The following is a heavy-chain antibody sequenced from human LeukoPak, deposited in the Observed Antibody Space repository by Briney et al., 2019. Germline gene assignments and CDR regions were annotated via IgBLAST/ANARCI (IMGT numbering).Heavy chain of an antibody. CDR2: ISVNNADT. CDR1: GYSFTNYG. J-gene: IGHJ4*02. D-gene: IGHD3-10*01. Sequence: ASVKVSCKASGYSFTNYGISWVRQAPGQGLQWMGWISVNNADTSYAQNFQGRVTLTTDTSTGTAYMELRSLRSDDTAVYYCARVRWFGELFSDYWGQGTLVTVSS. CDR3: ARVRWFGELFSDY. V-gene: IGHV1-18*01.